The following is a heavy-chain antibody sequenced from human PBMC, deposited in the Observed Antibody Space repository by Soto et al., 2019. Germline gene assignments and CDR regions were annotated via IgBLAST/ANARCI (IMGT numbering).Heavy chain of an antibody. CDR2: ISAYNGNT. J-gene: IGHJ4*02. V-gene: IGHV1-18*01. D-gene: IGHD3-10*01. Sequence: QVQLVQSGAEVKKPGASVKVSCKASGYTFTSYGISWVRQAPGQGLEWMGWISAYNGNTNYAQKLQGRVTMTTDTSTSTGYMELRSLRSDDTAVYYCARVLWFGVNGGYYFDYWGQGTLVTVSS. CDR1: GYTFTSYG. CDR3: ARVLWFGVNGGYYFDY.